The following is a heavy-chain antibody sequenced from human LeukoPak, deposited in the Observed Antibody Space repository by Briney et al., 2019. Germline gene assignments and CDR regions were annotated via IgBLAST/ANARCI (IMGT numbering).Heavy chain of an antibody. CDR2: IWYDGSNK. D-gene: IGHD2-15*01. CDR3: ARDAAQGLGYCSGSSCYFDY. Sequence: GGSLRLSCAASGFTFNNYWMHWVRQAPGKGLEWVAVIWYDGSNKYYADSVKGRFTISRDNSKNTLYLQMNSLRAEDTAVYYCARDAAQGLGYCSGSSCYFDYWGQGTLVTVSS. V-gene: IGHV3-33*08. CDR1: GFTFNNYW. J-gene: IGHJ4*02.